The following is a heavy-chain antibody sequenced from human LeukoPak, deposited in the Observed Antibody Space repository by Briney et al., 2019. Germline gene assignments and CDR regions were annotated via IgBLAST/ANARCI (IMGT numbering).Heavy chain of an antibody. Sequence: GGSVKVSCKASGGTLFSYAINWVRQAPGQGLEWMGRIIPIFGITNYAQKFQARVTITADKSTGTAYMELSSLRSEDTAVYFCARWAPSCSSASCPFYFDFWGQGTLVTVSS. D-gene: IGHD2-2*01. CDR1: GGTLFSYA. V-gene: IGHV1-69*04. CDR3: ARWAPSCSSASCPFYFDF. J-gene: IGHJ4*02. CDR2: IIPIFGIT.